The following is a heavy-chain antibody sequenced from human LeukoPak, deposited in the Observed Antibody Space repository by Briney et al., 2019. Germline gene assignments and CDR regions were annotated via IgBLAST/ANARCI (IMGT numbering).Heavy chain of an antibody. CDR1: GFTFSSYA. J-gene: IGHJ6*02. CDR3: ARSMVRGSQKRYYYYGMDV. V-gene: IGHV3-30*04. Sequence: PGGSLRLSYAASGFTFSSYAMHWVRQAPGKGLEWVAVISYDGSNKYYADSVKGRFTISRDNSKNTLYLQMNSLRAEDTAVYYCARSMVRGSQKRYYYYGMDVWGQGTAVTVSS. CDR2: ISYDGSNK. D-gene: IGHD3-10*01.